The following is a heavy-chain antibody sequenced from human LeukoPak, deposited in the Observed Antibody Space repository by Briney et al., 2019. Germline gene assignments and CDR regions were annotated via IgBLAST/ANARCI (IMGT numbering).Heavy chain of an antibody. J-gene: IGHJ4*02. D-gene: IGHD3-10*01. CDR2: IIPIFGTA. CDR3: ARGNSGSYYNRAYFDY. CDR1: GGTFSNYA. V-gene: IGHV1-69*01. Sequence: ASVKVSCKASGGTFSNYAISWVRQAPGQGLEWMGGIIPIFGTANYAQKFQGRVTITADESTSTAYMELSSLRSEDTAVYYCARGNSGSYYNRAYFDYWGQGTLVTVSS.